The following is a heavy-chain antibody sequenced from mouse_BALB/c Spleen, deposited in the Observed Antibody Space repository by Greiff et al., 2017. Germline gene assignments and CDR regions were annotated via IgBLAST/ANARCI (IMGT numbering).Heavy chain of an antibody. Sequence: GGGLVQPKGSLKLSCAASGFTFNTYAMHWVCQAPGKGLEWVARIRSKSNNYATYYADSVKDRFTISRDDSQSMLYLQMNNLKTEDTATYYCVREDYYAMDYWGQGTSVTVSS. CDR1: GFTFNTYA. J-gene: IGHJ4*01. CDR3: VREDYYAMDY. V-gene: IGHV10-3*03. CDR2: IRSKSNNYAT.